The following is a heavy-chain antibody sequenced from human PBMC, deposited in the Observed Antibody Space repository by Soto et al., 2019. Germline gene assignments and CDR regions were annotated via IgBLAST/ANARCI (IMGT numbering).Heavy chain of an antibody. CDR1: GFTFSSYR. CDR2: ISGSGSYI. J-gene: IGHJ5*02. CDR3: ARDRGDYYDSSES. V-gene: IGHV3-21*01. Sequence: PGGSLRLSCAASGFTFSSYRMNWVRQAPGKGLEWVSSISGSGSYIYYADSVKGRFTISRDNDKNSLYLQMNTLRAEDTAVYYCARDRGDYYDSSESWGQGTLVTVSS. D-gene: IGHD3-22*01.